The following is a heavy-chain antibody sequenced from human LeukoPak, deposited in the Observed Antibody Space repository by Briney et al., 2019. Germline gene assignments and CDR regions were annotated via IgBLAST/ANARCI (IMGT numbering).Heavy chain of an antibody. CDR1: GFTLRDYY. CDR2: FSGSGTYI. V-gene: IGHV3-11*06. CDR3: ARWRDGGRYFDY. Sequence: GGSLRLSCAVSGFTLRDYYKSWIREARGEGGEWVSYFSGSGTYINYADSGKVRYTISRDNAKNLQYLQMSSLRAEDTAVYYCARWRDGGRYFDYWGQGPLVTVSS. D-gene: IGHD1-26*01. J-gene: IGHJ4*02.